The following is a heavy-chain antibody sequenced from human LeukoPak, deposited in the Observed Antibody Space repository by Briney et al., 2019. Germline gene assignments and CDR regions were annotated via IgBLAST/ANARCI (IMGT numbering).Heavy chain of an antibody. CDR1: GFTFSNYA. D-gene: IGHD2-2*03. CDR3: VKEVTGYGYFDY. Sequence: GGSLRLSCVASGFTFSNYAMSWVRQAPGKGLEWIAALNGGRTFFQDSVRGRFTISRDNSKNTLYLQLNSLRGDDTAVYYCVKEVTGYGYFDYWGRGTLVTVSS. V-gene: IGHV3-23*01. J-gene: IGHJ4*02. CDR2: LNGGRT.